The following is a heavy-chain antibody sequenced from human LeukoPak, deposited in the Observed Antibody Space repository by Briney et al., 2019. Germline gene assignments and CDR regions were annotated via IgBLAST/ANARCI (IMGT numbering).Heavy chain of an antibody. J-gene: IGHJ4*02. CDR1: GFTFSSYG. V-gene: IGHV3-30*18. Sequence: GRSLRLSCAASGFTFSSYGMHWVRQAPGKGLEWVAVISYDGSNKYYADSVKGRFTISRDNSKNTLYLQMNSLRAEDTAVYYCAKGNPIGIVGASPFDYWGQGTLVTVSS. D-gene: IGHD1-26*01. CDR2: ISYDGSNK. CDR3: AKGNPIGIVGASPFDY.